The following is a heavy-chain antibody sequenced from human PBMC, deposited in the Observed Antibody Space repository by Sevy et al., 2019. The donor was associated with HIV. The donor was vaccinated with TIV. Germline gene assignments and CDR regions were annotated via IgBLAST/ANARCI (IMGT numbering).Heavy chain of an antibody. J-gene: IGHJ5*02. CDR1: GASITNSTYY. V-gene: IGHV4-39*01. D-gene: IGHD3-16*01. Sequence: SETLSLTCTVAGASITNSTYYWAWIRQAPGKGLEWIGTVSSWGGDYYNRSLLSPVTISVDTSKNQLSLKLKSVTATDTAVYYCAGRRGEHGGGFGFDPWGQGALVTVSS. CDR2: VSSWGGD. CDR3: AGRRGEHGGGFGFDP.